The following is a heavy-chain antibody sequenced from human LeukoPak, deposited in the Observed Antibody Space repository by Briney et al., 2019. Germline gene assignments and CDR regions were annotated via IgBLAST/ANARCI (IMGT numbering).Heavy chain of an antibody. CDR2: IIPIFGTA. Sequence: GASVKVSCKASGGTFSSYAISWVRQAPGQGLEWMGGIIPIFGTANYAQKFQGRVTITADKSTSTAYMELSSLRSEDTAVYYCARDRDGDSSRDHYYYYMDVWGKGTTVTVSS. V-gene: IGHV1-69*06. D-gene: IGHD4-17*01. J-gene: IGHJ6*03. CDR1: GGTFSSYA. CDR3: ARDRDGDSSRDHYYYYMDV.